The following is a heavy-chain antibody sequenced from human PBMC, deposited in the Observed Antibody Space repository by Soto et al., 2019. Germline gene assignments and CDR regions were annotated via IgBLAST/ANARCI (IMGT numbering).Heavy chain of an antibody. CDR1: NGSVRSGTYS. CDR3: ARGHYYYGMDV. V-gene: IGHV4-30-2*01. J-gene: IGHJ6*02. Sequence: PSETLSLTCTVSNGSVRSGTYSWIWVRHPPGKGLEWIGYIYYSGTTYYTPSLKSRLTMSMDRANDHFSLNLTSVTAADTAVYFCARGHYYYGMDVWGQGITVTVSS. CDR2: IYYSGTT.